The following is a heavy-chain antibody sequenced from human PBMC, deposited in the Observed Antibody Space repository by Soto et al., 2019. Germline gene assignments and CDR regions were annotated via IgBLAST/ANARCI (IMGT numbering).Heavy chain of an antibody. CDR1: GYTFTSYG. V-gene: IGHV1-18*01. CDR2: ISGFDDEP. D-gene: IGHD3-10*01. Sequence: QVQLVQSGAEMKNPGASVKISCKASGYTFTSYGISWLRQAPGQGLEWMGWISGFDDEPTHAQKIQGRVTIPKDTSTTTAYMELRRLNSADTALYYWARSGIYYPARNWFGTWGQGTLVT. CDR3: ARSGIYYPARNWFGT. J-gene: IGHJ5*02.